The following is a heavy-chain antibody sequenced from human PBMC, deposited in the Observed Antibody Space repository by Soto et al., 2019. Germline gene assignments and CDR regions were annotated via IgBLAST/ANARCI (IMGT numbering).Heavy chain of an antibody. Sequence: QVQLVQSGAEVKKPGSSVKVSCKASGGSLSNYGISWVRQAPGQGLEWMGGIIPVFGTANYAQKFQGIVTITAEESTNTGYREVTSLRSEDTAVYYCARGDATKIVVTTYYAMDVWGQGTTVTVSS. D-gene: IGHD4-17*01. J-gene: IGHJ6*02. CDR1: GGSLSNYG. V-gene: IGHV1-69*12. CDR3: ARGDATKIVVTTYYAMDV. CDR2: IIPVFGTA.